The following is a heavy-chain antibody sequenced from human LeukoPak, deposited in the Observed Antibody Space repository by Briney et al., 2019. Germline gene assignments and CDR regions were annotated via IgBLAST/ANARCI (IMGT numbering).Heavy chain of an antibody. D-gene: IGHD3-10*01. J-gene: IGHJ5*02. CDR1: GGSISSYY. CDR3: ARAHSSGSYVFPNWFDP. CDR2: IYYSGST. V-gene: IGHV4-59*01. Sequence: SETLSLTCTVSGGSISSYYWSWIRQPPGKGLEWIGYIYYSGSTNYNPSLKSRVTISVDTSKNQFSLKLSSVTAADTAVYYCARAHSSGSYVFPNWFDPWGQGTLVTVSS.